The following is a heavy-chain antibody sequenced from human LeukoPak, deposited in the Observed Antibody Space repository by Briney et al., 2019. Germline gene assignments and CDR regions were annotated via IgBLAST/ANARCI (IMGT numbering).Heavy chain of an antibody. D-gene: IGHD3-9*01. CDR3: TTLNFHDT. J-gene: IGHJ5*02. CDR2: ITSGSTSI. CDR1: GFTFNIYS. Sequence: GGSLRLSCAGSGFTFNIYSMSWVRQAPGKGLEWVSYITSGSTSIYYADSVKGRFTISRDDAKNSLYLQMNSLRVEDTAIYYCTTLNFHDTLGQGTLVTVSS. V-gene: IGHV3-48*01.